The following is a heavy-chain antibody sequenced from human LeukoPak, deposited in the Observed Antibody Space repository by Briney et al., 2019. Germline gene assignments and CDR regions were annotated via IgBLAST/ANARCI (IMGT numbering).Heavy chain of an antibody. CDR3: ATEGPYYYDSSGYTRDAFGI. Sequence: GASVKVSCKVSGYTLTELSMHWVRQAPGKGLEWMGGFDPEDGETIYAQKFQGRVTMTEDTSTDTAYMELSSLRSEDTAVYYCATEGPYYYDSSGYTRDAFGIWGQGTMVTVSS. J-gene: IGHJ3*02. V-gene: IGHV1-24*01. CDR1: GYTLTELS. CDR2: FDPEDGET. D-gene: IGHD3-22*01.